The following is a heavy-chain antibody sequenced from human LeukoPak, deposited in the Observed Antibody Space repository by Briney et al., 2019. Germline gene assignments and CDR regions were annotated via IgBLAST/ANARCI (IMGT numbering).Heavy chain of an antibody. Sequence: GGSLRLSCAASGFTFSSYWMSWVRQAPGKGREWVAKIKQDGSEKYYVDSVKGRFTISRDNAKNSLYLQMNTLRAEDTAVYYCARDWWPVDGAGGMDVWGQGTTVTVSS. CDR1: GFTFSSYW. V-gene: IGHV3-7*01. CDR2: IKQDGSEK. D-gene: IGHD2-15*01. J-gene: IGHJ6*02. CDR3: ARDWWPVDGAGGMDV.